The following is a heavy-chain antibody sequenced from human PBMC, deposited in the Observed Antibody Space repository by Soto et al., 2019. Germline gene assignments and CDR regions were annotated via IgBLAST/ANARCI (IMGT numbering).Heavy chain of an antibody. CDR3: AKDIVVVVAANYYYYYGMDV. CDR1: GFTFSSYG. D-gene: IGHD2-15*01. J-gene: IGHJ6*02. V-gene: IGHV3-30*18. CDR2: ISYDGSNK. Sequence: PGGSLRLSCAASGFTFSSYGMHWVRQAPGKGLEWVAVISYDGSNKYYADSVKGRFTISRDNSKNTLYLQMNSLRAEDTAVYYCAKDIVVVVAANYYYYYGMDVWGQGTSVTVFS.